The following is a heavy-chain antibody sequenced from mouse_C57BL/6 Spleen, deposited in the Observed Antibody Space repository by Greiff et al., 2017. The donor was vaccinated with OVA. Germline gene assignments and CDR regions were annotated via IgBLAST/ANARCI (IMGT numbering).Heavy chain of an antibody. Sequence: VQLQQPGTELVKPGASVKLSCKASGYTFTSYWMHWVKQRPGQGLEWIGNINPSNGGTNYNEKFKSKATLTVDKSSSTAYMQLSSLTSEDSAVYYCARSRGTTVVATDYWGQGTTLTVSS. CDR2: INPSNGGT. J-gene: IGHJ2*01. CDR1: GYTFTSYW. D-gene: IGHD1-1*01. CDR3: ARSRGTTVVATDY. V-gene: IGHV1-53*01.